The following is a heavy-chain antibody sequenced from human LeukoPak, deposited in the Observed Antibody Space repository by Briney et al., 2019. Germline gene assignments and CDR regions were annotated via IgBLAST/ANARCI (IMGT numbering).Heavy chain of an antibody. Sequence: SETLSLTCTVSGGSISSYYWSWIRQPPGKGLEWIGYIYYSGSTYYNPSLKSRVTISVDTSKNQCSLKLSSVTAADTAVYYCARVYTTREFDPWGQGTLVTVSS. CDR1: GGSISSYY. V-gene: IGHV4-59*06. J-gene: IGHJ5*02. CDR3: ARVYTTREFDP. CDR2: IYYSGST. D-gene: IGHD6-6*01.